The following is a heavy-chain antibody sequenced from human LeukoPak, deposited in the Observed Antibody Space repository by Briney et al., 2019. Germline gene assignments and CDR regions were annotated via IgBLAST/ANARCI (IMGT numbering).Heavy chain of an antibody. CDR3: ARGAYDYVWGSYRYTPGAFDH. V-gene: IGHV3-21*01. D-gene: IGHD3-16*02. CDR1: GFTFSSYS. Sequence: GGSLRLSCAASGFTFSSYSMNWVRQAPGKGLEWVSSISSSSSYIYYADSVKGRFTISRDNAKNSLYLQMNSLRAEDTAVYYCARGAYDYVWGSYRYTPGAFDHWGQGTLVTVSS. CDR2: ISSSSSYI. J-gene: IGHJ4*02.